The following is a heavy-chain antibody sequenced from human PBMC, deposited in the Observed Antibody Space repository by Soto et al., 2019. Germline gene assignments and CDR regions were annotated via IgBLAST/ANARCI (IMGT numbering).Heavy chain of an antibody. V-gene: IGHV4-61*01. J-gene: IGHJ4*02. Sequence: SETLSLTCTVSGGSVSSGSNYWSWIRQPPGKGLEWIGYIYYSGSTNYNPSLKSRVTISVDTSKNQFSLKLSSVTAADTAVYYCAGGGGVLYDYWGQGTMVTVSS. D-gene: IGHD1-26*01. CDR2: IYYSGST. CDR3: AGGGGVLYDY. CDR1: GGSVSSGSNY.